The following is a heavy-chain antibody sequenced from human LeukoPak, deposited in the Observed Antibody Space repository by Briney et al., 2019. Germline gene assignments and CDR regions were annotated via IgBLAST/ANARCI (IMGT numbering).Heavy chain of an antibody. Sequence: GGSLRLSCAASGFTFSSYGMHWVRQAPGKGLEWVAFIRYDGSNKYYADSVKGRFTISRDNSKNTLYLQMNSLRAEDTAVYYCAKDLSAGIAVAGTLDYWGQGTLVTVSS. V-gene: IGHV3-30*02. D-gene: IGHD6-19*01. CDR1: GFTFSSYG. CDR2: IRYDGSNK. CDR3: AKDLSAGIAVAGTLDY. J-gene: IGHJ4*02.